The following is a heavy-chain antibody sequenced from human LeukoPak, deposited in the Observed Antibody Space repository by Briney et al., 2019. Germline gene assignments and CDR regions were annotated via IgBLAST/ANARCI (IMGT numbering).Heavy chain of an antibody. V-gene: IGHV4-34*01. CDR3: ARNDDYGNYYYYYGMDV. CDR2: INHSGST. D-gene: IGHD4-11*01. Sequence: SQTLSLTCAVYGGSFSGYYWSWIRQPPGKGLEWIGEINHSGSTNYNPSLKSRVTISVDTSKNQFSLKLSSVTAADTAVYYCARNDDYGNYYYYYGMDVWGQGTTVTVSS. J-gene: IGHJ6*02. CDR1: GGSFSGYY.